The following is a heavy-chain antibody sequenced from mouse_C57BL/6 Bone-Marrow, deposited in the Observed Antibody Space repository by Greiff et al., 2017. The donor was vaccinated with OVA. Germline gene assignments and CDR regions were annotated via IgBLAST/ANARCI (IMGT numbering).Heavy chain of an antibody. CDR1: GYTFTDYY. D-gene: IGHD2-5*01. CDR3: ARDSNFAMDY. Sequence: EVQLQQSGPELVKPGASVKISCKASGYTFTDYYMNWVKQSPGKSLEWIGDINPNNGGTSYNQKFKGKATLTVDKSSSTAYMELRSLTSEDSAVYYCARDSNFAMDYWGQGTSVTVSS. J-gene: IGHJ4*01. V-gene: IGHV1-26*01. CDR2: INPNNGGT.